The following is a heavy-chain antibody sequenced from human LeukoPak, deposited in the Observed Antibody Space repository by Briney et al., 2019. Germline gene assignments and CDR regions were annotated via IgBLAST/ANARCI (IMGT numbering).Heavy chain of an antibody. CDR3: AKDTFAGYSYAPSGLDY. D-gene: IGHD5-18*01. V-gene: IGHV3-30*02. CDR1: GFTFSSYG. Sequence: PGGSLRLSCAASGFTFSSYGMHWVRQAPGKGLEWVAFIRYDGSNKYYADSVKGRFTISRDNSKNTLYLQMNSLRAEDTAVYYCAKDTFAGYSYAPSGLDYWGQGTLVTVSS. CDR2: IRYDGSNK. J-gene: IGHJ4*02.